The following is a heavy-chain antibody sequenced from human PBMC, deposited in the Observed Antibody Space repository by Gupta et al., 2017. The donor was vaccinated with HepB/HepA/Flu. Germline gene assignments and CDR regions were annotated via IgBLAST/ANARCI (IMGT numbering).Heavy chain of an antibody. Sequence: QVQLVQSGAEVTQTGASVKVSCKASGYTFTGYYMHWVRQAPGQGLAWMGWIKNNSGGTYEAQRLQGCVIMTRETARRTGYLELSRMRSDDTDLYYCARGGAYYPDAFDIWGQGTMVTVFS. D-gene: IGHD3-10*01. CDR3: ARGGAYYPDAFDI. CDR2: IKNNSGGT. J-gene: IGHJ3*02. V-gene: IGHV1-2*04. CDR1: GYTFTGYY.